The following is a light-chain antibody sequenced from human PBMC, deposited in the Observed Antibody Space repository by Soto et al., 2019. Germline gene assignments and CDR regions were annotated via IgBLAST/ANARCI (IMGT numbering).Light chain of an antibody. CDR2: GAS. Sequence: EIVLTQSPGTLSLSPGERATLSCRARQSVSSNYLAWYQHKSGQAPRLLIYGASSRATGIPDRFSGSGSGTDFTLTISRLEPEDFAVYYCQQYGGPPWTFGQRTKVDIK. J-gene: IGKJ1*01. CDR3: QQYGGPPWT. V-gene: IGKV3-20*01. CDR1: QSVSSNY.